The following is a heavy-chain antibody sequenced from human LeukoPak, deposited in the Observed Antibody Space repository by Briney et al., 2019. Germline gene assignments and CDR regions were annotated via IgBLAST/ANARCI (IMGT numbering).Heavy chain of an antibody. CDR1: GGTFSSYA. CDR2: IIPIFGTA. V-gene: IGHV1-69*05. J-gene: IGHJ6*03. Sequence: SVKVSCKASGGTFSSYAISWVRQAPGQGLEWMRGIIPIFGTANYAQKFQGRVTITTDESTSTAYMELSSLRSEDTAVYYCARATMDYYGSGSYGAQTYMDVWGKGTTVTVSS. CDR3: ARATMDYYGSGSYGAQTYMDV. D-gene: IGHD3-10*01.